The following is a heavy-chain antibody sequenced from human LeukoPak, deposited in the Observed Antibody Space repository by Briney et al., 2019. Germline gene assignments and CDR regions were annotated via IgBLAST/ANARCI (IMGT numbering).Heavy chain of an antibody. CDR1: GDSISSSSSY. CDR2: IYYSGST. D-gene: IGHD6-13*01. Sequence: PSETLSLTCTVSGDSISSSSSYWGWIRQPPGKGLEWIGSIYYSGSTYYNTSLKSRVTISVDTSKNQFSLKLSSVTAADTAVYYCARDGIAAVTTLDVWGKGTTVTVSS. J-gene: IGHJ6*04. V-gene: IGHV4-39*07. CDR3: ARDGIAAVTTLDV.